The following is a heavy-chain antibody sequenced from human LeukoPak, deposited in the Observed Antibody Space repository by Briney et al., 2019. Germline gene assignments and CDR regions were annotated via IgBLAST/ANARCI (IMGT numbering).Heavy chain of an antibody. D-gene: IGHD3-16*02. CDR1: GYSFTSYW. Sequence: GESLKISCKGSGYSFTSYWIGWVRQMPGKGLEWMGIIYPGDSDTRYSPSFQGQVTISADKSISTAYLQWSSLKASDTAMYYCARQFEGVWGSYRYGDAFDIWGQGTMVTVSS. CDR3: ARQFEGVWGSYRYGDAFDI. CDR2: IYPGDSDT. J-gene: IGHJ3*02. V-gene: IGHV5-51*01.